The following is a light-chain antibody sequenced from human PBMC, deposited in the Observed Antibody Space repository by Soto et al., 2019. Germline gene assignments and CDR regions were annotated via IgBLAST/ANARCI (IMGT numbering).Light chain of an antibody. CDR1: QSVRSNY. V-gene: IGKV3-20*01. Sequence: EIVMTQSPGTLSSSPGERATISCRASQSVRSNYLAWYQQKPGEAPRLLIYGASSRPTGIPDRFSGTGSGTDFTLTISRLQPEDFAVYYCQQYGGSPYTFGQGTKLEIK. CDR3: QQYGGSPYT. J-gene: IGKJ2*01. CDR2: GAS.